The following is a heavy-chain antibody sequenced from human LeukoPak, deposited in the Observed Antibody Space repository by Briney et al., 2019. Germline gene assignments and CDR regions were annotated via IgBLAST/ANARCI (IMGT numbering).Heavy chain of an antibody. J-gene: IGHJ4*02. CDR1: GGSISSYY. D-gene: IGHD1-26*01. Sequence: SETLSLTCTVSGGSISSYYWSWIRQPPGKGLEWTGYIYYSGSTNYNPSLKSRVTISVDTSKNQFSLKLSSVTAADTAVYYCASGKLLNYWGQGTLVTVSS. V-gene: IGHV4-59*01. CDR2: IYYSGST. CDR3: ASGKLLNY.